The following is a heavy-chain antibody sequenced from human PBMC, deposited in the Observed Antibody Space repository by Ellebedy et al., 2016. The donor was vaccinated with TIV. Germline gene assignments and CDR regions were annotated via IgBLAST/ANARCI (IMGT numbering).Heavy chain of an antibody. CDR2: VYSGGST. V-gene: IGHV3-53*01. CDR3: ATLKGSAYYFDR. CDR1: GLNVNSSD. Sequence: GGSLRLXXVASGLNVNSSDMGWVRQDPGKGLQWVSFVYSGGSTFYADSARGRFTISRDTSKNTLNLQMDSLRVEDTAMYYCATLKGSAYYFDRWGQGTLVTVSS. D-gene: IGHD6-19*01. J-gene: IGHJ4*02.